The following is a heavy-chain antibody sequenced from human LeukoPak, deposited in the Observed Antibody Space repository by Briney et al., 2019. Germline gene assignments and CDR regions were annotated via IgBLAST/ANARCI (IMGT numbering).Heavy chain of an antibody. D-gene: IGHD4-17*01. V-gene: IGHV3-21*04. CDR3: AKAGGINDYGDYFDY. CDR2: ISSSSSYI. Sequence: GGSLRLSCAASGFTFSSYSMNWVRQAPGKGLEWVSSISSSSSYIYYADSVKGRFTISRDNAKNSLYLQMNSLRAEDTALYYCAKAGGINDYGDYFDYWGQGTLVTVSS. CDR1: GFTFSSYS. J-gene: IGHJ4*02.